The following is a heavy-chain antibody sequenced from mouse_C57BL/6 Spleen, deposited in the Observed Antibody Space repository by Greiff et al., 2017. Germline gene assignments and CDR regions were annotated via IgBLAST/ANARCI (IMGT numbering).Heavy chain of an antibody. V-gene: IGHV14-1*01. J-gene: IGHJ4*01. Sequence: VQLQQSGAELVRPGASVKLSCTASGFNIKDYYMHWVKQRPEQGLEWIGRIDPEDGDTEYAPKFQGKATMTADTSSNTAYLQLSSLTSEDTAVYYCTTDFYYGSPYAMDYWGQGTSVTVSA. CDR1: GFNIKDYY. CDR3: TTDFYYGSPYAMDY. D-gene: IGHD1-1*01. CDR2: IDPEDGDT.